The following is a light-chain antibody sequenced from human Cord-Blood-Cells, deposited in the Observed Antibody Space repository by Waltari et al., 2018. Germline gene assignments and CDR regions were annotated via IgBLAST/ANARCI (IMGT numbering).Light chain of an antibody. CDR3: SSYTSSSTAV. J-gene: IGLJ2*01. CDR1: SSDVGGYNH. CDR2: DVS. Sequence: QSALTQPASVSGSPGQSITISCTGTSSDVGGYNHVSWYQQHPGQAPKLMIYDVSKRPSGVSNRFSGSKSGNTASLTISGLQAEDEADYYCSSYTSSSTAVFGGGTKLTVL. V-gene: IGLV2-14*01.